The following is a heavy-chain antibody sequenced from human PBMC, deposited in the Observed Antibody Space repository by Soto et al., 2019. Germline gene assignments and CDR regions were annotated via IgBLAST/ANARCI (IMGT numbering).Heavy chain of an antibody. CDR1: GGTFSSYA. D-gene: IGHD3-22*01. CDR2: IIPIFGTA. V-gene: IGHV1-69*13. J-gene: IGHJ4*02. Sequence: SVKVSCKASGGTFSSYAISWVRQAPGQGLEWMGGIIPIFGTANYAQKFQGRVTITADESTSTAYMELSSLRSEDTAVYYCARGPYRRYYDSSGYSTANFDYWGQGTLVTVSS. CDR3: ARGPYRRYYDSSGYSTANFDY.